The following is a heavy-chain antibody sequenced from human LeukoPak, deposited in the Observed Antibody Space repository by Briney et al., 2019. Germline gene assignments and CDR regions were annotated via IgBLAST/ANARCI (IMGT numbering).Heavy chain of an antibody. J-gene: IGHJ4*02. CDR2: ISSSSSYT. Sequence: GGSLRLSCAASGFTFSDYYMSWIRQAPGKGLERVSYISSSSSYTNYADSVKGRFTISRDNAKNSLYLQMNSLRAEDTAVYYCARDYPTWTPYYFDYWGQGTLVTVSS. V-gene: IGHV3-11*06. CDR1: GFTFSDYY. CDR3: ARDYPTWTPYYFDY. D-gene: IGHD3/OR15-3a*01.